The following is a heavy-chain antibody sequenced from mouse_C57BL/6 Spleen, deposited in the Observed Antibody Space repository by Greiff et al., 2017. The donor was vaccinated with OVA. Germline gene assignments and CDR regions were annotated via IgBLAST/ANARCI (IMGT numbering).Heavy chain of an antibody. J-gene: IGHJ4*01. D-gene: IGHD1-1*01. Sequence: EVQGVESGGGLVQPGGSLSLSCAASGFTFTDYYMSWVRQPPGKALEWLGFIRNKANGYTTEYSASVKGRFTISRDNSQSILYLQMNALRAEDSATYYCARYNPIDYYGSSYAMDYWGQGTSVTVSS. CDR2: IRNKANGYTT. V-gene: IGHV7-3*01. CDR3: ARYNPIDYYGSSYAMDY. CDR1: GFTFTDYY.